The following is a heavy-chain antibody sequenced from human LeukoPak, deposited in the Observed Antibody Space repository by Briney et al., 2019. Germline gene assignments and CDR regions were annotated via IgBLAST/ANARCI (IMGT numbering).Heavy chain of an antibody. D-gene: IGHD1-26*01. CDR3: ARGRRDLGGSYPYFDY. J-gene: IGHJ4*02. CDR1: GFTFSTYR. Sequence: PGGSLRLSCAASGFTFSTYRMSWVRQAPGKGLEWIGEINHSGSTNYNPSLKSRVTISVDTSKNQFSLKLSSVTAADTAVYYCARGRRDLGGSYPYFDYWGQGTLVTVSS. CDR2: INHSGST. V-gene: IGHV4-34*01.